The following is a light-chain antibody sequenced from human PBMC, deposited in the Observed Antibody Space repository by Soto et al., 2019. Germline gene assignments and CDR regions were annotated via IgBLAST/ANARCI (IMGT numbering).Light chain of an antibody. CDR2: DAS. Sequence: DIQMTQSPSSLSASVGDRVTIACQSSHDVSRNLNWLQQKPGEAPKLLIYDASNLERVVPSRFSGSGSEPDFPLIISSLQPEDVATYYCQQYSSMVSFGGGTAIEIK. J-gene: IGKJ4*01. CDR3: QQYSSMVS. CDR1: HDVSRN. V-gene: IGKV1-33*01.